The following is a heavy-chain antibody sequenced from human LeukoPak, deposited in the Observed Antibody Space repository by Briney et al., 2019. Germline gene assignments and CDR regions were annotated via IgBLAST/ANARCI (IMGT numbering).Heavy chain of an antibody. CDR3: ARDVVGKYGAYVGLPLDY. V-gene: IGHV6-1*01. D-gene: IGHD5-12*01. J-gene: IGHJ4*02. CDR2: TYYRSQWHT. Sequence: SQTLSLTCAISGDSVSSNSAAWNWIRQSPSRGLEWLTRTYYRSQWHTDYAVSVKGRITINADTSNNQFSLQLDSVTPEDTAVYYCARDVVGKYGAYVGLPLDYWGQGTLVTVSS. CDR1: GDSVSSNSAA.